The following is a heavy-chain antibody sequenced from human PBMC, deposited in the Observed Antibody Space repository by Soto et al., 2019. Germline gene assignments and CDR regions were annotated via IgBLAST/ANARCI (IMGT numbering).Heavy chain of an antibody. Sequence: QVQLQESGPGLVKPSETLSLTCGVSGGSIRSNKWWSWVRQPSGKGLEWIGEIYHSGSTNYNPSLKSRVTISVDKSTNPFSRKLNSVTAADTAVYYCARWGDWMQQVLWGQGTLVTVSS. V-gene: IGHV4-4*02. CDR1: GGSIRSNKW. J-gene: IGHJ4*02. D-gene: IGHD5-18*01. CDR2: IYHSGST. CDR3: ARWGDWMQQVL.